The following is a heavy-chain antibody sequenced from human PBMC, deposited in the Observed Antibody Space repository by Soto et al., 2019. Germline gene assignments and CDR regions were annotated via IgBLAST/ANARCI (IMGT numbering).Heavy chain of an antibody. V-gene: IGHV4-34*01. J-gene: IGHJ6*02. Sequence: SETLSLTCAVYGGSFSGYYWSWIRQPPGKGLEWIGGINHSGSTNYNPSLKSRVTISVDTSKNQFSLKLSSVTAADTAVYYGVEPRYGMDVWGQGTTVTVSS. CDR2: INHSGST. CDR3: VEPRYGMDV. CDR1: GGSFSGYY.